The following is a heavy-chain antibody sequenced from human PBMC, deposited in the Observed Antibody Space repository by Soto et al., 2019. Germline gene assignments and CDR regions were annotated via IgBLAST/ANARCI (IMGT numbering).Heavy chain of an antibody. CDR3: AREAYYDILTGYSGMDV. D-gene: IGHD3-9*01. CDR1: GGTFSSYT. CDR2: IIPILGIA. J-gene: IGHJ6*02. V-gene: IGHV1-69*08. Sequence: QVQLVQSGAEVKKPGSSVKVSCKASGGTFSSYTISWVREAPGQGLEWMGRIIPILGIANYAQKFQGRVTITADKSTSTAYMELSSLRSEDTAVYYCAREAYYDILTGYSGMDVWGQSTTVTVSS.